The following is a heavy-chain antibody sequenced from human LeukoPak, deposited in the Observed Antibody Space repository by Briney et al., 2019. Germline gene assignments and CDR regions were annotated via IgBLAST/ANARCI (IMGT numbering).Heavy chain of an antibody. J-gene: IGHJ5*02. Sequence: SEPLSLMRSVSCGYICSGVYLWSWIPQHPGKGLEWIGYIYYSGSTYYNPSLKSRLTISVDTSYNQFSLKLSSVTAADTAVYYCARTYMTSARFDPWGQGTLVTVSS. CDR2: IYYSGST. CDR3: ARTYMTSARFDP. D-gene: IGHD2-21*02. CDR1: CGYICSGVYL. V-gene: IGHV4-31*03.